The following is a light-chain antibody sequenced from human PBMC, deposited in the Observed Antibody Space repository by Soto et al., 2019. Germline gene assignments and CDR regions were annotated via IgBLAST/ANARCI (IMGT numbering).Light chain of an antibody. Sequence: DIVMTQSPDSLAVSLGERATINCKSSQSVLYSSNTKNYLAWYQQKPGQAPKLIISWASTRESGVPDRFSGSGSGTDFSLTISSLQAEDVAVYYCQQYYITPRTFGQGTKVEI. CDR2: WAS. J-gene: IGKJ1*01. CDR3: QQYYITPRT. CDR1: QSVLYSSNTKNY. V-gene: IGKV4-1*01.